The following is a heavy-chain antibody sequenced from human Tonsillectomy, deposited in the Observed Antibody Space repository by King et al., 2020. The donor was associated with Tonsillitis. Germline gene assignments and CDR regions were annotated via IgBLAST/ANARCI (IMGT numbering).Heavy chain of an antibody. Sequence: LQLQESGPGLVKPSETLSLTCTVSGGSISSSGYFWGWIRQPPGKGLEWIGSIYYSGSTFYNSYNSSLKSRLTISLETSKDQFSLKLSSVTAADTAVYYCARLPYDIMTGGFDFWGQGTLVTVSS. CDR2: IYYSGSTFYN. J-gene: IGHJ4*02. CDR1: GGSISSSGYF. CDR3: ARLPYDIMTGGFDF. D-gene: IGHD3-9*01. V-gene: IGHV4-39*01.